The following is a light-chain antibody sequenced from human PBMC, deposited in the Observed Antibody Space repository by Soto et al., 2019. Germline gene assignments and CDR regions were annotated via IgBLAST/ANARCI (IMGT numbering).Light chain of an antibody. J-gene: IGLJ2*01. CDR2: LNSDGSH. Sequence: QSVLTQSPSASASLGASVKLTCTLSSGHSSYAIAWHQQQPEKGPRYLMKLNSDGSHSKGDGIPDRFSGSSSGAERYLTISSLQSEDEADYSCQTWGTGMLFGGGTKLTVL. CDR1: SGHSSYA. CDR3: QTWGTGML. V-gene: IGLV4-69*01.